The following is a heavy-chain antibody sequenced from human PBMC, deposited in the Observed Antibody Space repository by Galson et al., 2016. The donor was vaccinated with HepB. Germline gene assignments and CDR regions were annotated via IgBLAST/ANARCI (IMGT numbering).Heavy chain of an antibody. CDR2: LGYEGRSK. CDR1: GFSFSNFA. D-gene: IGHD3/OR15-3a*01. J-gene: IGHJ3*02. Sequence: SLRLSCAASGFSFSNFAMYWVSQAPGKGLAWVAALGYEGRSKYYIDSVKGRFTISRDNSKNTFSLQMNSLRVEDTALYNCATATDYAFDIWGQGTMVNVAS. CDR3: ATATDYAFDI. V-gene: IGHV3-30*03.